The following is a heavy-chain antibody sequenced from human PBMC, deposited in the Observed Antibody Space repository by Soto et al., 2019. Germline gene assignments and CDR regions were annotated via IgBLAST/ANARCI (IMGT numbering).Heavy chain of an antibody. CDR3: ARSGGAYDQIHYGMDV. V-gene: IGHV1-69*06. CDR2: IIPIFGTA. CDR1: GGTFSSYA. Sequence: QVQLVQSGAEVKKPGSSVKVSCKASGGTFSSYAISWVRQAPGQGLEWMGGIIPIFGTANYAQKFQGRVTITADKSTSTAYMELSSLRSEDTAVYYCARSGGAYDQIHYGMDVWGQGTTVTVSS. D-gene: IGHD4-17*01. J-gene: IGHJ6*02.